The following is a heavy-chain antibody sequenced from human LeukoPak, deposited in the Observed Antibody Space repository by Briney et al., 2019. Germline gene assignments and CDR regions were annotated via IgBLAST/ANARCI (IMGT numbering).Heavy chain of an antibody. V-gene: IGHV4-59*01. CDR2: IYYSGST. CDR3: ARAKVYYYYMDV. J-gene: IGHJ6*03. Sequence: NPSETLSLTCTVSGGSISSYYWSWIRQPPGKGLEWIGYIYYSGSTNYNPSLKSRVTISVDTSKSQFSLKLSSVTAADTAVYYCARAKVYYYYMDVWGKGTTVTISS. CDR1: GGSISSYY.